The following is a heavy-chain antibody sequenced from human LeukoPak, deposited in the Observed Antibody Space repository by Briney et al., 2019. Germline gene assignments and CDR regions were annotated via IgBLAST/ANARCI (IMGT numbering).Heavy chain of an antibody. Sequence: PGGSLRLSCAASGFPFSTYWMSWVRQAPGKGLEWVANINQDGTEKYYVDSVKGRFTISRDYAKNSLYLQMNSLRAEDMAVYYCARALHDSSGYYFDYWGQGTLVTVSS. CDR2: INQDGTEK. CDR3: ARALHDSSGYYFDY. D-gene: IGHD3-22*01. CDR1: GFPFSTYW. V-gene: IGHV3-7*01. J-gene: IGHJ4*02.